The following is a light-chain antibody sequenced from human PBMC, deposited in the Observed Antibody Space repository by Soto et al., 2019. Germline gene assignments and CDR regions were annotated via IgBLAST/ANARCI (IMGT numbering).Light chain of an antibody. CDR1: QSVSSSY. V-gene: IGKV3-20*01. CDR2: GAS. Sequence: EIVLTQSPGTLSLSPGERATFSCRASQSVSSSYIAWYQQKRGQAPRRLIYGASIRATGIPDRFSGSGSGTDFTLTISRLEPEDFELYYCQQYHNSPLTFGQGTKVDIK. CDR3: QQYHNSPLT. J-gene: IGKJ1*01.